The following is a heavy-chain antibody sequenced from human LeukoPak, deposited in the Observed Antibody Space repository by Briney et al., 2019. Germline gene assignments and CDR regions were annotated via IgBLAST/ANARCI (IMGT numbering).Heavy chain of an antibody. V-gene: IGHV4-30-2*01. CDR1: GGSISSGGYY. J-gene: IGHJ3*02. Sequence: PSETLSLTCTVSGGSISSGGYYWSWIRQPPGKGLEWIGYIYHSGSTYYNPSLKSRVTISVDRSKNQFSLKLSSVTAADTAVYYCARALEEGSEDALDIWGQGTMVTVSS. CDR3: ARALEEGSEDALDI. D-gene: IGHD5-24*01. CDR2: IYHSGST.